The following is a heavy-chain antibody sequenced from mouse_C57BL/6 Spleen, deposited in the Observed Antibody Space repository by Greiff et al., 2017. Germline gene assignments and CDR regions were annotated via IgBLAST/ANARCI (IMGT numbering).Heavy chain of an antibody. CDR2: IDPSDSYT. D-gene: IGHD2-4*01. CDR1: GYTFTSYW. J-gene: IGHJ1*03. CDR3: GRSGLYRYFDV. Sequence: QVQLQQSGAELVMPGASVKLSCKASGYTFTSYWMHWVKQRPGQGLEWIGEIDPSDSYTNYNQKFKGKSTLTVDKSSSTAYMQLSSLTSEDSAVYYCGRSGLYRYFDVWGTGTTVTVSS. V-gene: IGHV1-69*01.